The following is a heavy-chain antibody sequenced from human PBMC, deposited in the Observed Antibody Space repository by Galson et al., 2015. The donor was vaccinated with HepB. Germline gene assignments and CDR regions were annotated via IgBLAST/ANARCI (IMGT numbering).Heavy chain of an antibody. Sequence: SLRLSCAASGFTFSDHYMSWIRQAPGKGPEWVSYIATSGRYTKSADSVKGRFTISRDNTRNSLYLEMHSLRAEDSAVYYCARDGGTYYFDYWGPGTLVTVSS. CDR3: ARDGGTYYFDY. V-gene: IGHV3-11*05. J-gene: IGHJ4*02. CDR2: IATSGRYT. CDR1: GFTFSDHY. D-gene: IGHD6-25*01.